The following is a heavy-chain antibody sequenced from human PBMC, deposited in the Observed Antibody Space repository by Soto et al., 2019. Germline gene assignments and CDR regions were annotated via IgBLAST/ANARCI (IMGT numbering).Heavy chain of an antibody. CDR1: GFTFSSYS. Sequence: GGSLRLSCAASGFTFSSYSMNWVRQAPGKGLEWVSSISSSSSYIYYADSVKGRFTISRDNAKNSLYLQMNSLRAEDTAVYYCARAKRSNRVVVPAAIRSHDYYYYYMDVWGKGTTVTVSS. V-gene: IGHV3-21*01. CDR3: ARAKRSNRVVVPAAIRSHDYYYYYMDV. CDR2: ISSSSSYI. J-gene: IGHJ6*03. D-gene: IGHD2-2*01.